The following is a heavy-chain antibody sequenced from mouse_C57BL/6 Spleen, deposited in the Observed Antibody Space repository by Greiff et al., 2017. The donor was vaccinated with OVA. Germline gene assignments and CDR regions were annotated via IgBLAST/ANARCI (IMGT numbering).Heavy chain of an antibody. V-gene: IGHV3-8*01. J-gene: IGHJ1*03. CDR1: GYSITSDY. Sequence: EVKLVESGPGLAKPSQPLSLTCSVTGYSITSDYWNWIRKFPGNKLEYMGYISYSGSTYYNPSLKSRISITRDTSKNQYYLQLNSVTTEDTATYYCARFDGYYVGYFDVWGTGTTVTVSS. CDR2: ISYSGST. CDR3: ARFDGYYVGYFDV. D-gene: IGHD2-3*01.